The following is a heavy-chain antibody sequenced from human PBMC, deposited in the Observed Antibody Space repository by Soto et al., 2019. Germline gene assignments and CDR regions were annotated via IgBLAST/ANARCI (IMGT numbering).Heavy chain of an antibody. CDR1: GFTFSGYP. J-gene: IGHJ4*02. CDR2: ISSDGNNK. Sequence: QVQLVESGGGVVQAGRSLRLSCAASGFTFSGYPTHWVRQAPGKGLEWVAVISSDGNNKYYADSVQGRFTVSRDNSKSTLYLQMNSLRAEDTAVYYCARAGSQTRYFDWVLHFDYWGQGTLVTVSS. CDR3: ARAGSQTRYFDWVLHFDY. D-gene: IGHD3-9*01. V-gene: IGHV3-30-3*01.